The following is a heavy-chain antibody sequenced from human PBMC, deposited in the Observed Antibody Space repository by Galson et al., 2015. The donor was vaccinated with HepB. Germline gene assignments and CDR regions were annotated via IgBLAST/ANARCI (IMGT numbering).Heavy chain of an antibody. CDR3: ARQGTGNDY. D-gene: IGHD3/OR15-3a*01. J-gene: IGHJ4*02. CDR2: IYYSGST. V-gene: IGHV4-39*01. CDR1: GGSIISRDHY. Sequence: SETLSLTCSVSGGSIISRDHYWDWIRQPPGKALEWIGCIYYSGSTYYNPSLKSRVTISVDTSKNHFSLKLSSVTATDTAIYYCARQGTGNDYWGQGTLVTVSS.